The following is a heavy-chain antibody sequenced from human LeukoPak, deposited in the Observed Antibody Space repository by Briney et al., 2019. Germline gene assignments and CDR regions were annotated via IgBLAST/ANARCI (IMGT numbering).Heavy chain of an antibody. D-gene: IGHD5-12*01. J-gene: IGHJ4*02. CDR3: AREGGGLGTYFDY. CDR1: GFTFSSYS. CDR2: ISSSSIYI. V-gene: IGHV3-21*03. Sequence: GGSLRLSCAASGFTFSSYSMNWVRQAPGKGLEWVLSISSSSIYIYYADSVKGRFTITRDNDKNSLYLQMNGLRADETAVYYWAREGGGLGTYFDYWGQVALVTAAS.